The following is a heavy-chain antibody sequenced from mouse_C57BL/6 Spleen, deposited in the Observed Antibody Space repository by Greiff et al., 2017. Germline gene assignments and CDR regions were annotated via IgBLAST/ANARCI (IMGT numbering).Heavy chain of an antibody. J-gene: IGHJ3*01. CDR2: ISAGGSYT. Sequence: EVQVVESGGGLVKPGGSLKLSCAASGFTFSSYAMPWVRQTPEKRLEWVATISAGGSYTYYPDNVKGRFTLSRDNAKNNLYLQMSHLKSEDTALYYWAREYHAPFAYWGQGTLVTVSA. CDR1: GFTFSSYA. CDR3: AREYHAPFAY. D-gene: IGHD5-1*01. V-gene: IGHV5-4*01.